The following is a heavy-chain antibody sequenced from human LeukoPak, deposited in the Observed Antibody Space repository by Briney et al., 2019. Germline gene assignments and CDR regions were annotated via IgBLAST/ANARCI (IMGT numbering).Heavy chain of an antibody. J-gene: IGHJ6*02. CDR2: MNPNSGNT. Sequence: GASVKVSCKASGYTFTSYDINWVRQATGQGLEWMGWMNPNSGNTGYAQKFQGRVTMTRNTSISTAYMELSSLRSEDTAVYYCASSFLGFGKFTGYYYYGMDVWGQGTTVTVSS. D-gene: IGHD3-10*01. V-gene: IGHV1-8*01. CDR1: GYTFTSYD. CDR3: ASSFLGFGKFTGYYYYGMDV.